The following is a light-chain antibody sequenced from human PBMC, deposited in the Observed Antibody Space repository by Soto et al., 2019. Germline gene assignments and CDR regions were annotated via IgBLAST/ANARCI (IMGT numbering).Light chain of an antibody. CDR3: QQYNNWPPWT. Sequence: EIVMTQSPGTLSVSPGERSTLSCRASQSVSSNLAWYQQKPGQAPRLLIYGASTRATGIPARFSGSGSGTEFTLTIRSLQSEDFAVYYCQQYNNWPPWTFGQGTTVDIK. V-gene: IGKV3-15*01. J-gene: IGKJ1*01. CDR2: GAS. CDR1: QSVSSN.